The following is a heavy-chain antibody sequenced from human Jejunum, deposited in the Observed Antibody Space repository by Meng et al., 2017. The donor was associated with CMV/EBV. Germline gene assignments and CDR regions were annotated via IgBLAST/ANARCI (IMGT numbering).Heavy chain of an antibody. CDR3: ARGYSSGWNYFHY. D-gene: IGHD6-19*01. J-gene: IGHJ4*02. CDR1: GASISSGDFC. CDR2: IDNRGST. V-gene: IGHV4-30-4*01. Sequence: PLQESGPGPVRPSQTLSLTCTASGASISSGDFCWSWIRQPPGKGLEYIGYIDNRGSTYYNPSLKSRVTMSMDTSKNQFSLKLTSVTAADTAVYYCARGYSSGWNYFHYWGQGTLVTVSS.